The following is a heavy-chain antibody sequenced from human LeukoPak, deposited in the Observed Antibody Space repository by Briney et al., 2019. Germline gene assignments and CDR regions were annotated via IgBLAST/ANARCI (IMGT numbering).Heavy chain of an antibody. J-gene: IGHJ3*02. Sequence: GGSLRLSCAASGFTFSSYAMHWVRQAPGKGLEYVSAISSNGGSTYYANSVKGRFTISRDNSKNTLYLQMGSLRAEDMAVYYCAITMIVVGAFDIWGQGTMVTVSS. CDR3: AITMIVVGAFDI. V-gene: IGHV3-64*01. D-gene: IGHD3-22*01. CDR2: ISSNGGST. CDR1: GFTFSSYA.